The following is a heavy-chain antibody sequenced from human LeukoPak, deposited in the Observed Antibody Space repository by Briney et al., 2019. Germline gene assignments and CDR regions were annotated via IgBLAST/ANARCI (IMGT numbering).Heavy chain of an antibody. CDR1: GFTFSSYA. CDR3: ARERFMVFDY. Sequence: GGSLRLSCAASGFTFSSYAMHWVRQAPGKGLEWVAVISYDGSNKYYADSVKGRFTISRDNSKNTLYLQMNSLRAEDTAVYYCARERFMVFDYWGQGTLVAVSS. CDR2: ISYDGSNK. D-gene: IGHD3-10*01. J-gene: IGHJ4*02. V-gene: IGHV3-30-3*01.